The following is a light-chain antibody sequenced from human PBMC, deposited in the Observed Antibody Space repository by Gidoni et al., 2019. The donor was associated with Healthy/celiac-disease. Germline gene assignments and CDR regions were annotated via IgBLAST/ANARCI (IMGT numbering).Light chain of an antibody. CDR2: GHR. V-gene: IGLV1-40*01. CDR1: SSNIGAGYD. CDR3: QSYDSSLSAVV. Sequence: QSVLTQPPSVSGAPGQRVTISCTGSSSNIGAGYDVPWYQLLPGAAPQLLSYGHRNRPSGVPDRFSGSKSGTSASLAITALQAEDEADYYCQSYDSSLSAVVFGGGTKLTV. J-gene: IGLJ2*01.